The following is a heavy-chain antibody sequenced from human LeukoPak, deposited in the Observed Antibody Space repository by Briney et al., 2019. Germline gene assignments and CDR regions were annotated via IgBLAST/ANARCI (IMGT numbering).Heavy chain of an antibody. CDR3: ARALHEPRGVVVDY. D-gene: IGHD3-10*01. CDR1: GGSFSGYY. CDR2: INHSGST. J-gene: IGHJ4*02. Sequence: PSETLSLTCAVYGGSFSGYYWSWIRQPPGKGLEWIGEINHSGSTNYNPSLKSRVTISVDTSKNQFSLKLSSVTAADTAVYYCARALHEPRGVVVDYWGQGTLVTVSS. V-gene: IGHV4-34*01.